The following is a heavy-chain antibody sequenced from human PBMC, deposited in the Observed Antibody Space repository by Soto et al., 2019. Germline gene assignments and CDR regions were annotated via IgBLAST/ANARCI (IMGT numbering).Heavy chain of an antibody. J-gene: IGHJ4*02. CDR2: IYYSGST. D-gene: IGHD2-21*02. Sequence: SETLSLTCTVSGGSISSGGYYWSWIRQHPGKGLEWIGYIYYSGSTYYNPSLKSRVTISVDTSKNQFSPKLSSVTAADTAVYYCARESTRAYCGGDCYPWFDYWGQGTLVTVSS. V-gene: IGHV4-31*03. CDR3: ARESTRAYCGGDCYPWFDY. CDR1: GGSISSGGYY.